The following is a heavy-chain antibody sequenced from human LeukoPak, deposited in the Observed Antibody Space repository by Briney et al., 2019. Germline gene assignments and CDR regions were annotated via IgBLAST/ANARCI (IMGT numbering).Heavy chain of an antibody. Sequence: SETLSLTCAVYGWTFSGYYWSWIRQPPGKGLVWIGEINHSGSTNYNSSLKSRVTSSVDTSKNQFSPKLSSMTAADTAMYYRARDVRGTLTIKGFDYWGQGALVTVSS. CDR3: ARDVRGTLTIKGFDY. D-gene: IGHD3-10*02. V-gene: IGHV4-34*01. J-gene: IGHJ4*02. CDR1: GWTFSGYY. CDR2: INHSGST.